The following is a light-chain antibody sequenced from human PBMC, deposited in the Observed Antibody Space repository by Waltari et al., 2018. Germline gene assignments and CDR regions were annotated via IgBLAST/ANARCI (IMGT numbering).Light chain of an antibody. J-gene: IGKJ2*01. CDR3: QQYNNWPDT. CDR1: QSVSSY. V-gene: IGKV3-11*01. Sequence: EIVLTQSPATLSLSPGERATLSCRASQSVSSYLAWYQQKPGQAPRLLIYDASNRATGIPARFSGSGSGTDFTLTIRSLEPEDFAVYYCQQYNNWPDTFGQGTKLEIK. CDR2: DAS.